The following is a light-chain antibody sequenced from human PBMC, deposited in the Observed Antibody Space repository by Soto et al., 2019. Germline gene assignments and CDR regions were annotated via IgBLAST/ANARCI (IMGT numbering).Light chain of an antibody. J-gene: IGLJ1*01. Sequence: QSALTQPPSASGSPGQSVTISCTGTSGDVGGYNYVSWYQQHPGKAPKVLIYEVTKRPSGVPGRFSGSKSGDTASLTVSGLQSEDEATYYCASYAGSNNYVFGTGTKVTVL. CDR1: SGDVGGYNY. V-gene: IGLV2-8*01. CDR2: EVT. CDR3: ASYAGSNNYV.